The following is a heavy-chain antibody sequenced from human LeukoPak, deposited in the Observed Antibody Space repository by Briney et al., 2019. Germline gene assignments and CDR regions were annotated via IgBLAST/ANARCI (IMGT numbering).Heavy chain of an antibody. J-gene: IGHJ4*02. V-gene: IGHV1-3*01. CDR2: INAGNGNT. Sequence: ASVKVSCKASGYTFTSYAMHWVRQAPGQRLEWMGWINAGNGNTKYSQKFQGRVTITRDPSASTAYMELSSLRSEDTAVYYCARPKYQLLYCFGYWGQGTLVTVSS. CDR1: GYTFTSYA. D-gene: IGHD2-2*02. CDR3: ARPKYQLLYCFGY.